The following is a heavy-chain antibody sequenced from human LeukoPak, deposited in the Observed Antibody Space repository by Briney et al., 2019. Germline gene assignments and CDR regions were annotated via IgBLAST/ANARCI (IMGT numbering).Heavy chain of an antibody. D-gene: IGHD3-9*01. Sequence: GASVKVSCKASGYTLTSYYMHWVRQAPGQGPEWMGVINPSGGSTTSYAQKIQGRVTMTRDTSMSTVTMELSSLRSEDTAVYYCARGTLRYFDFSGQGTLVTVSS. CDR2: INPSGGSTT. J-gene: IGHJ4*02. V-gene: IGHV1-46*01. CDR1: GYTLTSYY. CDR3: ARGTLRYFDF.